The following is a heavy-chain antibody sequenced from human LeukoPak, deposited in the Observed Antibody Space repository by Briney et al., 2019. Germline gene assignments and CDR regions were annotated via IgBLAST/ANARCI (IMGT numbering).Heavy chain of an antibody. J-gene: IGHJ6*03. CDR3: ARLWFGETYYYYYYMDV. Sequence: SETLSLTCTVSGGSISSYYWSWIRQPPGKGLEWIGYIYYSGSTNYNPPLKSRVTISVDTSKNQFSLKLSSVTAADTAVYYCARLWFGETYYYYYYMDVWGKGTTVTVSS. V-gene: IGHV4-59*01. CDR1: GGSISSYY. D-gene: IGHD3-10*01. CDR2: IYYSGST.